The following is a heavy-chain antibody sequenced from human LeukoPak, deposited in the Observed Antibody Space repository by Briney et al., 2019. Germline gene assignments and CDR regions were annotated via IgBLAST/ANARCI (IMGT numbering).Heavy chain of an antibody. Sequence: ASQTLSLTCTVSGGSISSGSYYWSWIRQPAGKGLEWIGRVYTSGSTNYNPSLKSRVTISVDTSKNQFSLKLSSVTAADTAVYYCARSARWSIAAPWSWFDPWGQGTLVTVSS. CDR2: VYTSGST. CDR3: ARSARWSIAAPWSWFDP. D-gene: IGHD6-6*01. J-gene: IGHJ5*02. CDR1: GGSISSGSYY. V-gene: IGHV4-61*02.